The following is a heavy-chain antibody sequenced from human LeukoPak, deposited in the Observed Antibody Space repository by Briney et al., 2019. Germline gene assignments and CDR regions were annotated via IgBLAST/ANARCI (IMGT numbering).Heavy chain of an antibody. J-gene: IGHJ4*02. CDR2: FDPEDGET. Sequence: AASVKVSCKVSGYTLTELSMYWVRQAPGKGLEWMGGFDPEDGETIYAQKFQGRVTMTEDTSTDTAYMELSSLRSEDTAVYYCATVSIIAVAGTPFDYWGQGTLVTVSS. CDR1: GYTLTELS. D-gene: IGHD6-19*01. CDR3: ATVSIIAVAGTPFDY. V-gene: IGHV1-24*01.